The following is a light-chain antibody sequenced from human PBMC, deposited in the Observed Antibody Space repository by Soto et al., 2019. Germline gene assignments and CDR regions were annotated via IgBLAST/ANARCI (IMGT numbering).Light chain of an antibody. J-gene: IGKJ4*01. CDR1: QSVSRR. Sequence: EVVLTQSPGTLSLSPGGRATLSCRASQSVSRRLAWYQQRPGQSPRLLISGASMRASGVPVRFIGSGSGTDFTLTITRLEPEDFAVYYCQQRSNWPLTFGGGTKVEIK. CDR3: QQRSNWPLT. CDR2: GAS. V-gene: IGKV3-11*01.